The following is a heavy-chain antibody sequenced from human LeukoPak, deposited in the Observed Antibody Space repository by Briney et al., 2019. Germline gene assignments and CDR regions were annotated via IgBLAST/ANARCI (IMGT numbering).Heavy chain of an antibody. J-gene: IGHJ6*03. Sequence: SETLSLTCTVSGGSISSSSYYWGWIRQPPGKGLEWIGSIYYSGSTYYNPSLKSRVTISVDTSKNQFSLKLSSVTAADTAVYYCARVWGMVRGVYYYYYMDVWGKGTTVTVSS. D-gene: IGHD3-10*01. CDR1: GGSISSSSYY. V-gene: IGHV4-39*07. CDR3: ARVWGMVRGVYYYYYMDV. CDR2: IYYSGST.